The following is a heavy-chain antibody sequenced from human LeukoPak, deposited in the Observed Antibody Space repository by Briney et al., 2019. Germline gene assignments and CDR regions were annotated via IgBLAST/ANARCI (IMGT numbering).Heavy chain of an antibody. J-gene: IGHJ3*02. CDR2: IRYDGSNK. V-gene: IGHV3-33*01. CDR1: GFTFSSYG. Sequence: GGSLRLSCAASGFTFSSYGMHWVRQTPGKGLEWVAVIRYDGSNKYYADSVKGRFTISRDNAKNSLYLQMNSLRVEDTAVYYCARDVFSSGWYDGFDKWGQGTMVTVSS. CDR3: ARDVFSSGWYDGFDK. D-gene: IGHD6-19*01.